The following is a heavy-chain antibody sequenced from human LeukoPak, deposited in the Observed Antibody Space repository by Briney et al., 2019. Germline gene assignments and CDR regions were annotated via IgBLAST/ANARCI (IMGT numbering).Heavy chain of an antibody. CDR1: GGSISNYY. D-gene: IGHD3-10*01. V-gene: IGHV4-59*08. Sequence: PSETLSLTCSVSGGSISNYYWSWIREPPGKGLEWIGYIYYTGSTNYNPSLKSRVTISVDTSKNQFSLKLSSVTAADTAVYYCARRSYYYGSGSSPGFDYWGQGTLVTVSS. CDR2: IYYTGST. J-gene: IGHJ4*02. CDR3: ARRSYYYGSGSSPGFDY.